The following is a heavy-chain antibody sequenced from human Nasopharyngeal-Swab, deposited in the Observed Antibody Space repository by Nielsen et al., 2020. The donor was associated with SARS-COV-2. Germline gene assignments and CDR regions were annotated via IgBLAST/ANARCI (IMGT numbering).Heavy chain of an antibody. D-gene: IGHD5-18*01. J-gene: IGHJ4*02. CDR2: ISAYNGNT. V-gene: IGHV1-18*01. CDR3: ARGDTAMATDY. Sequence: ASVKVSCKASGGTFINSVISWVRQAPGQGLEWMGWISAYNGNTNYAQKLQGRVTMTTDTSTSTAYMELRSLRSDDTAVYYCARGDTAMATDYWGQGTLVTVSS. CDR1: GGTFINSV.